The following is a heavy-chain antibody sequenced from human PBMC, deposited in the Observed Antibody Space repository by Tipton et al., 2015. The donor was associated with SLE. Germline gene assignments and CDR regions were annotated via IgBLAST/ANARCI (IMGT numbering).Heavy chain of an antibody. CDR2: ISSSSSYI. CDR3: ARVRDWSRATPVADAFDI. V-gene: IGHV3-21*01. D-gene: IGHD3/OR15-3a*01. Sequence: SCAASGFTFSSYSMNWVRQAPGKGLEWVSSISSSSSYIYYADSVKGRFTISRDNAKNSLYLQMNSLRAEDTAVYYFARVRDWSRATPVADAFDIWGQGTMVTVSS. CDR1: GFTFSSYS. J-gene: IGHJ3*02.